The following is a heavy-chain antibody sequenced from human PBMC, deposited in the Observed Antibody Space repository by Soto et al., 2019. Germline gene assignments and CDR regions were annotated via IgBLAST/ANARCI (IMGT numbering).Heavy chain of an antibody. CDR1: GGTFSSYA. V-gene: IGHV1-69*12. CDR3: VRRSSVAAAGTSGWFDP. CDR2: IIPIFGTA. Sequence: QVQLVQSGAEVKKPGSSVKVSCKASGGTFSSYAISWVRQAPGQGLEWMGGIIPIFGTANYAQKFQGRVTITADESTSTAYMELSSLRSEDTAVYYCVRRSSVAAAGTSGWFDPWGQGTLVTVSS. J-gene: IGHJ5*02. D-gene: IGHD6-13*01.